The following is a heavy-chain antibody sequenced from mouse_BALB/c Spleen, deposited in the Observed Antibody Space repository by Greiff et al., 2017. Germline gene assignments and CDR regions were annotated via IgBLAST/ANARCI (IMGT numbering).Heavy chain of an antibody. CDR3: ARHDGYFSPFAY. D-gene: IGHD2-3*01. CDR2: INSNGGST. CDR1: GFTFSSYY. Sequence: EVKVVESGGGLVKPGGSLKLSCAASGFTFSSYYMSWVRQTPEKRLELVAAINSNGGSTYYPDTVKGRFTISRDNAKNTLYLQMSSLKSEDTALYYCARHDGYFSPFAYWGQGTLVTVSA. V-gene: IGHV5-6-2*01. J-gene: IGHJ3*01.